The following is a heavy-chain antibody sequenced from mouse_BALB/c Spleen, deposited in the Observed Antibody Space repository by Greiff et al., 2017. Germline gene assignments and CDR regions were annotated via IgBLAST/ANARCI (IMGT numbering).Heavy chain of an antibody. CDR2: ISDGGSYT. Sequence: EVKLMESGGGLVKPGGSLKLSCAASGFTFSDYYMYWVRQTPEKRLEWVATISDGGSYTYYPDSVKGRFTISRDNAKNNLYLQMSSLKSEDTAMYYFARDEYWGQGTTLTVSS. J-gene: IGHJ2*01. CDR1: GFTFSDYY. V-gene: IGHV5-4*02. CDR3: ARDEY.